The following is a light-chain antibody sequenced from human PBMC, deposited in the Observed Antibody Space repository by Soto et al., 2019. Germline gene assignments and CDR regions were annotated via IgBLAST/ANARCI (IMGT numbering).Light chain of an antibody. V-gene: IGLV1-51*01. CDR1: SSNIGNNY. J-gene: IGLJ2*01. CDR3: ATWDGSLPGEV. Sequence: QSVLTQSPSVSAAPGQKVTISCSGSSSNIGNNYVSWYQQLPGTAPKLLIYDNNKRPSGIPDRFSCSKSDTSGTLDITGLQTGDEADYYCATWDGSLPGEVFGGGTKLTVL. CDR2: DNN.